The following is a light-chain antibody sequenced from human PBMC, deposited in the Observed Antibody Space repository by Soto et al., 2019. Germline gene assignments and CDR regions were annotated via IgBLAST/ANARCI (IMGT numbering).Light chain of an antibody. CDR2: EVS. CDR1: SSDVGGYNY. V-gene: IGLV2-14*01. CDR3: SSYTSRSTLV. Sequence: QSALTQPASVSGSPGQSITISCTGTSSDVGGYNYVSWYQQHQGKAPKLMIYEVSNRPSGVSNRFSGSTSGNTASLTISGLQAEDEADYYCSSYTSRSTLVFGGGTKLTV. J-gene: IGLJ2*01.